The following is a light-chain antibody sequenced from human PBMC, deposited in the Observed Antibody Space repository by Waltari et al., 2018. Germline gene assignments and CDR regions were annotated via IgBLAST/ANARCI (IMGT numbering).Light chain of an antibody. Sequence: QSVLTQPPSVSGAPGQRVTISCTGSGSNIGAGYDTHWYQQLPGKAPRLLIYGGNNRPLGVPDRVFGSQSGTSASLAITGLQAEDEGDYYCQSYDTSLSVVFGGGTKLTVL. CDR1: GSNIGAGYD. J-gene: IGLJ2*01. V-gene: IGLV1-40*01. CDR2: GGN. CDR3: QSYDTSLSVV.